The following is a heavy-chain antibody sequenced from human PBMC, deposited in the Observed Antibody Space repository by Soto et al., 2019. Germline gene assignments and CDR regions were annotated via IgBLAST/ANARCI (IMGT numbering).Heavy chain of an antibody. CDR2: ISAYNGKR. CDR3: ARGRIVASIHDAFET. Sequence: QGQLLQSGDEVKKPGASVRVSCRASSYDFTSYGISWVRQAPGQGLEWVSWISAYNGKRDTAQKFQGRVTMTLDTSTDTAHMELGDLTSADTAVYYCARGRIVASIHDAFETWGQGTMVAVSS. CDR1: SYDFTSYG. V-gene: IGHV1-18*01. D-gene: IGHD2-21*01. J-gene: IGHJ3*02.